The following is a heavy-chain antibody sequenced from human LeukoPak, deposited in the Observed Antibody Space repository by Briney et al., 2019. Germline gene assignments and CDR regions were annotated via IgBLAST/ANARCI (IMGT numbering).Heavy chain of an antibody. J-gene: IGHJ4*02. D-gene: IGHD2-2*01. Sequence: GGSLRLSCAASGFTFSSYAMNWVRQAPGKGLEWVSAITDSGVSTYYADSVKGRFTISRDNSKNTLYLQMNSLRAEDTAVYYCAKVFYCRSTSCYYFDYWGQGTLVTVSS. CDR2: ITDSGVST. CDR3: AKVFYCRSTSCYYFDY. CDR1: GFTFSSYA. V-gene: IGHV3-23*01.